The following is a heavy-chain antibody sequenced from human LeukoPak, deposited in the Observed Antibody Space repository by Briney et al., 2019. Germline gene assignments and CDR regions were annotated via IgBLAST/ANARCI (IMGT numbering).Heavy chain of an antibody. J-gene: IGHJ4*02. V-gene: IGHV3-23*01. Sequence: GGSLRLSCAASGFTFSSYAMSWVRQAPGKGLEWVSAISGSGGSTYYADSVKGRFTISRDNSKNTLYLRMNSLRAEDTAVYYCAKARVVPAAMGAIDYWGQGTLVTVSS. CDR3: AKARVVPAAMGAIDY. D-gene: IGHD2-2*01. CDR2: ISGSGGST. CDR1: GFTFSSYA.